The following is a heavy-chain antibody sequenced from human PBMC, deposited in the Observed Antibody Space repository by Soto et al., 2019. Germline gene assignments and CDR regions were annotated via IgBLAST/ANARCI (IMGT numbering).Heavy chain of an antibody. D-gene: IGHD6-6*01. CDR1: GGSISSYY. V-gene: IGHV4-59*01. Sequence: SETLSLTCTVSGGSISSYYWSWIRQPPGKGLEWIGYIYYSGSTNYNPSLKSRVTISVDTSKNQFSLKLSSVAAADTAVYYCARVRAARLGGYYYFGMDVWGQGTTVTVSS. CDR3: ARVRAARLGGYYYFGMDV. CDR2: IYYSGST. J-gene: IGHJ6*02.